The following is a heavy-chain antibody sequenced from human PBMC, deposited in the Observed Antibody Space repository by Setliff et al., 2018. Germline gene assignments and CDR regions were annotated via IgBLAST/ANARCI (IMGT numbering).Heavy chain of an antibody. CDR1: GDSISTYY. CDR2: VYYSGTT. CDR3: ARDSALHSYHYDSSGYLDY. Sequence: IPSETLSLTCTVSGDSISTYYWSWIRQTPVKGLEWIGYVYYSGTTNYNPLFKSRVTISVDRPKNQFSLKLSSVTAADTGVYYCARDSALHSYHYDSSGYLDYWGQGALVTVSS. D-gene: IGHD3-22*01. V-gene: IGHV4-59*01. J-gene: IGHJ4*02.